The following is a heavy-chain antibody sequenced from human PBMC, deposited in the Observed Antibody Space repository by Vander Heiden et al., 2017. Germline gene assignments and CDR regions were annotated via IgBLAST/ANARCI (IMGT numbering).Heavy chain of an antibody. D-gene: IGHD3-16*01. CDR1: GGTFSSYA. Sequence: QVQLVQSVAEVKKPGSSVKVSCKASGGTFSSYAISWVRPAPGHGLDGLGGIIPIFGTANYAQKFQGRVTITADESTSTAYMELSSLRSEDTAVYYCARDSPPPVTTFGNYYGMDVWGQGTTVTVSS. J-gene: IGHJ6*02. CDR2: IIPIFGTA. V-gene: IGHV1-69*01. CDR3: ARDSPPPVTTFGNYYGMDV.